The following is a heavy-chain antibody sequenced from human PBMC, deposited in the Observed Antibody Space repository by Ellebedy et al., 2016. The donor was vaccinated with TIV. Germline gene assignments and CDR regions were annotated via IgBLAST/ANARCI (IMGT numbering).Heavy chain of an antibody. D-gene: IGHD6-13*01. V-gene: IGHV3-7*01. CDR2: IKQDGSEK. Sequence: GESLKISCAASGFTFSSYWMSWVRQAPGKGLEWVANIKQDGSEKYYVDSVKGRFTISRDNAKNSLYLQMNSLRAEDTAVYYCARDYIAAAKNRGIDYWGQGTLVTVSS. J-gene: IGHJ4*02. CDR1: GFTFSSYW. CDR3: ARDYIAAAKNRGIDY.